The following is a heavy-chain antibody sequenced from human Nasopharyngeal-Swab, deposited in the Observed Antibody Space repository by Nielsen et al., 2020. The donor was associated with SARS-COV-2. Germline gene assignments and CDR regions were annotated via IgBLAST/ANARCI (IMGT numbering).Heavy chain of an antibody. J-gene: IGHJ4*02. CDR3: ARALHQYNWNYLYY. CDR1: GFTFSSYA. Sequence: GESLKISCAASGFTFSSYAMHWVRQAPGKGLEWVAVISYDGSNKYYADSVKGRFTISRDNSKNTLYLQMNSLRTGDTALYYCARALHQYNWNYLYYWGQGTLVTVSS. D-gene: IGHD1-7*01. V-gene: IGHV3-30-3*01. CDR2: ISYDGSNK.